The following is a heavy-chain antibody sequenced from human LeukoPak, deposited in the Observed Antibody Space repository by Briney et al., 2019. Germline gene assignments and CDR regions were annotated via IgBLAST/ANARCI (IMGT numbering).Heavy chain of an antibody. J-gene: IGHJ4*02. V-gene: IGHV4-39*01. CDR2: IYYSGST. CDR3: ARRYDFSTFDY. D-gene: IGHD3-3*01. CDR1: GGSISSSSYY. Sequence: SETLSLTCTVSGGSISSSSYYWGWIRQPPGKGLEWIRSIYYSGSTYYNPSLKSRVTISVDTSKNQFSLKLSSVTAADTAVYYCARRYDFSTFDYWGQGTLVTVSS.